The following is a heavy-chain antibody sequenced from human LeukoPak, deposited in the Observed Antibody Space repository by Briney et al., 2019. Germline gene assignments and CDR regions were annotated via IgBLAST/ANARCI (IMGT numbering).Heavy chain of an antibody. CDR2: IYYSGST. CDR1: GGSISSYY. J-gene: IGHJ4*02. D-gene: IGHD4-17*01. CDR3: ARGTWTTVTTYYDY. V-gene: IGHV4-59*01. Sequence: SETLSLTCTVSGGSISSYYWSWIRQPPGKGLEWIGHIYYSGSTNYNPSLKSRVTISVDTSKNQFSLKLSSVTAADTAVYYCARGTWTTVTTYYDYWGQGTLVTVSS.